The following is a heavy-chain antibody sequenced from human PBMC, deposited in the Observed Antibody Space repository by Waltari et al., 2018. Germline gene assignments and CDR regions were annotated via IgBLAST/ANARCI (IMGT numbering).Heavy chain of an antibody. J-gene: IGHJ5*02. CDR2: IVVGSGNK. CDR1: GFTFTSSA. Sequence: QMQLVQSGPEVKKPGTSVKVSCKASGFTFTSSAVQWVRQARGQRLEWIGWIVVGSGNKNYAQKFQERVTITRDMSTSTAYMELSSLRSEDTAVYYCAALTLGYCSGGSRTGCWFDPWGQGTLVTVSS. CDR3: AALTLGYCSGGSRTGCWFDP. D-gene: IGHD2-15*01. V-gene: IGHV1-58*01.